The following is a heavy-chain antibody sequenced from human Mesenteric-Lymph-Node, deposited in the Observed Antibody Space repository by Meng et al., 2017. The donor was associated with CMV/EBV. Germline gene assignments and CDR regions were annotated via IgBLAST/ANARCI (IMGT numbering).Heavy chain of an antibody. CDR3: AKVGDWSYFDN. Sequence: SCAASGFTFSNSAMSWVRQAPGEGLEWVSAISGIGATTDYADSVKGRFTISRDNSKNTLYLQMNSLRAEDTAIYYCAKVGDWSYFDNWGQGTLVTVSS. D-gene: IGHD3-9*01. J-gene: IGHJ4*02. CDR1: GFTFSNSA. CDR2: ISGIGATT. V-gene: IGHV3-23*01.